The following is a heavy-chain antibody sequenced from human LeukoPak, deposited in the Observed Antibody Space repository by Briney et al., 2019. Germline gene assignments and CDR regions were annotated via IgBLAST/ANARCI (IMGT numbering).Heavy chain of an antibody. Sequence: GGSLRLSCAASGFAFSRHSMNWVRQAPGKGLEWVSSVSTSSSYIYYADSVKGRVTISRDNAKKSVHLHMSSLRAEDTAVYYCARGLDVVSATNDAFDIWGQGTMVTVSS. CDR1: GFAFSRHS. V-gene: IGHV3-21*01. CDR2: VSTSSSYI. CDR3: ARGLDVVSATNDAFDI. D-gene: IGHD2-15*01. J-gene: IGHJ3*02.